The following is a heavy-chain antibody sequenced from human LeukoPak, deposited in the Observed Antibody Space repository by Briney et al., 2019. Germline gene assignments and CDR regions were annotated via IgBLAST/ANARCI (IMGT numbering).Heavy chain of an antibody. CDR1: GGTSSSYT. CDR3: ARQRWGSYCSGGSCYQYYFDY. J-gene: IGHJ4*02. D-gene: IGHD2-15*01. CDR2: IIPILGIA. Sequence: SVKVSCKASGGTSSSYTISWVRQAPGQGLEWMGRIIPILGIANYAQKFQGRVTITADKSTSTAYMELSSLRSEDTAVYYCARQRWGSYCSGGSCYQYYFDYWGQGTLVTVSS. V-gene: IGHV1-69*02.